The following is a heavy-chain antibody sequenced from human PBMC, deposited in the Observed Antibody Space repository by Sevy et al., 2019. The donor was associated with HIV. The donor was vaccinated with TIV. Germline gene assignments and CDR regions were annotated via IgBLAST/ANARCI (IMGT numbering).Heavy chain of an antibody. CDR2: IGTAGDT. V-gene: IGHV3-13*01. CDR3: AGGQGYCSGGSCSGEDAFDI. D-gene: IGHD2-15*01. CDR1: GFTFSSYD. Sequence: GGSLRLSCAASGFTFSSYDMHWVRQATGKGLEWVSAIGTAGDTYYPGSVKGRFAISRENAKNSLYLQMNSLRAGDTAVYYCAGGQGYCSGGSCSGEDAFDIWGQGTMVTVSS. J-gene: IGHJ3*02.